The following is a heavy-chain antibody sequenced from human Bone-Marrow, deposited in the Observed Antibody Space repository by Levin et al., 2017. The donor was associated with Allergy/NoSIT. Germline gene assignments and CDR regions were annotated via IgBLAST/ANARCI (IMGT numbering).Heavy chain of an antibody. CDR2: IWFDGSGK. Sequence: GGSLRLSCATSGFTFSDYGMHWVRQAPGKGLEWVAVIWFDGSGKHYIDSVKGRFSISRDDSNDTLYLHMGSLRDEDTAVYYCARDLSGNSYGYSSLDYWGRGTLVTVSS. V-gene: IGHV3-33*01. CDR1: GFTFSDYG. D-gene: IGHD5-18*01. CDR3: ARDLSGNSYGYSSLDY. J-gene: IGHJ4*02.